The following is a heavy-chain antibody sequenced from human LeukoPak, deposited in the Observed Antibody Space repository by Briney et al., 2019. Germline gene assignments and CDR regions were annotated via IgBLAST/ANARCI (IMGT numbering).Heavy chain of an antibody. Sequence: SETLSLTRTVSGGSISSYYWSWILQSPGKGLEWLGYIYYSGSTNYNPSLKSRVTISVDTSKNQFSLKLRSVTAADTAVYYCARTTEAHSWRTRYYDYYMDVWGKGTTVTVSS. D-gene: IGHD6-13*01. CDR3: ARTTEAHSWRTRYYDYYMDV. CDR2: IYYSGST. CDR1: GGSISSYY. J-gene: IGHJ6*03. V-gene: IGHV4-59*01.